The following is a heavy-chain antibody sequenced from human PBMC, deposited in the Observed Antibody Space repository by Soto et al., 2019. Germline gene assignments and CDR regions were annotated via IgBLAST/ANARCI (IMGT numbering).Heavy chain of an antibody. V-gene: IGHV3-53*01. J-gene: IGHJ6*02. CDR1: GFTVSSNY. CDR2: IYSGGIT. CDR3: AREVGWGYGMDV. Sequence: PGGSLRLSGAASGFTVSSNYISWVRQAPWKGLEWVSVIYSGGITYYADSVKGRCTISRDNSKNTLYLHMNSLRPEDTAVYYCAREVGWGYGMDVGGQGTRVTV. D-gene: IGHD7-27*01.